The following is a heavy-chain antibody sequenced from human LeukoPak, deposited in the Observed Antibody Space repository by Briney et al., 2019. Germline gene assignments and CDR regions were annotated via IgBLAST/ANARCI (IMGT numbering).Heavy chain of an antibody. Sequence: PGGSLRLSCAASGFTFSSYWMSWVRQAPGKGLEWVANIKQDGSEKYYVDSVKGRFTISRDNAKNSLYLQMNSLRDEDTAVYYCARDKVSYGSGSYYGYWGQGTLVTVSS. V-gene: IGHV3-7*01. CDR3: ARDKVSYGSGSYYGY. CDR2: IKQDGSEK. D-gene: IGHD3-10*01. CDR1: GFTFSSYW. J-gene: IGHJ4*02.